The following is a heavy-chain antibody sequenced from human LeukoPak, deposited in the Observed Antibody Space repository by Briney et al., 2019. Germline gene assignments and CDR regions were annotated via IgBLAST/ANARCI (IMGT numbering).Heavy chain of an antibody. Sequence: PSETLSLTCTVSGGSISSYYWSWIRQPPGKGLEWIGYIYYSSTNYNPSLKSRVTLSVDTSKNQFSLNLSSVTAADTAVYYCARGFWSGYSYYFDYWGQGTLVTVSS. J-gene: IGHJ4*02. D-gene: IGHD3-3*01. CDR2: IYYSST. CDR1: GGSISSYY. V-gene: IGHV4-59*01. CDR3: ARGFWSGYSYYFDY.